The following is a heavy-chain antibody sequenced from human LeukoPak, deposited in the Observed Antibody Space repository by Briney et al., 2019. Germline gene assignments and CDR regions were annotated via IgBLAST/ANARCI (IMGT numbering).Heavy chain of an antibody. V-gene: IGHV4-39*01. CDR3: ARRRSGWSDMDV. D-gene: IGHD6-19*01. Sequence: SETLSLTCTVSGGSISSSSYYWGWIRQPPGQGLEWIGSIYYSGSTYYNPSLKSRVTISVDTSKNQFSLKLSSVTAADTAVYYCARRRSGWSDMDVWGQGTTVTVSS. CDR2: IYYSGST. J-gene: IGHJ6*02. CDR1: GGSISSSSYY.